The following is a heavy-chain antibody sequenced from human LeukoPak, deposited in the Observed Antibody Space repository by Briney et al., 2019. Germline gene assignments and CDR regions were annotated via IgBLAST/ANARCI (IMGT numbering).Heavy chain of an antibody. D-gene: IGHD3-3*01. Sequence: GGSLRLSCAASGFTFSNYVMNWVRQAPGKGLEWVSAMSGSGYYTYYVESVKGRFTISRDNSKNTLYLHMNSLRADDTAVYYCAKMEGQRLYDYCMDVWGRGTTVTVSS. V-gene: IGHV3-23*01. J-gene: IGHJ6*03. CDR1: GFTFSNYV. CDR3: AKMEGQRLYDYCMDV. CDR2: MSGSGYYT.